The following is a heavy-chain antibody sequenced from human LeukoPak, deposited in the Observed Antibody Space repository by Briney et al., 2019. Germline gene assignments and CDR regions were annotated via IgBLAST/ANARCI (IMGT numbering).Heavy chain of an antibody. J-gene: IGHJ4*02. CDR2: INHSGST. CDR1: GGSFSGCY. Sequence: SETLSLTCAVYGGSFSGCYWSWIRHPPGKGLEWIGEINHSGSTNYNPSLKSRVSMSLDTSKNQLSLKLNSVTAADTAVYYCARGERHQLVKYWGQGTLVTASS. V-gene: IGHV4-34*01. D-gene: IGHD2-2*01. CDR3: ARGERHQLVKY.